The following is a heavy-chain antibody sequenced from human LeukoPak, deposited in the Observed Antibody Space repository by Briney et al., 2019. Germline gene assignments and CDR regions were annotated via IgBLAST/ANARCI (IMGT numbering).Heavy chain of an antibody. Sequence: GVSLNSSCTGSGYIFTSYWIAGVRQMPGKGLEWIGIIYPGDSNTRYSPSTQGPPTTSPAKTISTAYLQSRTLQASDTAMYYCPRGYCTSTSCLRYNWFDPWGHGTLVTVSS. J-gene: IGHJ5*02. D-gene: IGHD2-2*01. CDR1: GYIFTSYW. CDR2: IYPGDSNT. CDR3: PRGYCTSTSCLRYNWFDP. V-gene: IGHV5-51*01.